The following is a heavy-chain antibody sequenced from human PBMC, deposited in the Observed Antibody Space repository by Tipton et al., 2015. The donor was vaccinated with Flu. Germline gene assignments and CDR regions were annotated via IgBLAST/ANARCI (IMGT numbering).Heavy chain of an antibody. V-gene: IGHV4-34*01. D-gene: IGHD3-10*01. Sequence: TLSLTCAVYGGSFSGYYWSWIRKPPGKGLEWNGEINHSGSTNYNPSLKSRVTISVDTSKNQFSLKLSSVTVADTGVYYCARGLRDLSFGEGWFDTWGKGTLVTVSS. CDR1: GGSFSGYY. CDR3: ARGLRDLSFGEGWFDT. J-gene: IGHJ5*02. CDR2: INHSGST.